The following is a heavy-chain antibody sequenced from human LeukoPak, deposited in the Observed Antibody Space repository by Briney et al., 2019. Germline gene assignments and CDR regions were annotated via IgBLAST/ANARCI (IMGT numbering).Heavy chain of an antibody. D-gene: IGHD1-26*01. J-gene: IGHJ6*02. CDR3: ARVWVVGADYYYGMDV. Sequence: GGSLRLSCAASGLTVSSNYMSWVRQAPGKGLEWISVIYSDGSTYYADSVKGRFTISRDNSKNALYFQMNSLRVEDTAAYYCARVWVVGADYYYGMDVWGQGTTVTVSS. CDR1: GLTVSSNY. V-gene: IGHV3-66*02. CDR2: IYSDGST.